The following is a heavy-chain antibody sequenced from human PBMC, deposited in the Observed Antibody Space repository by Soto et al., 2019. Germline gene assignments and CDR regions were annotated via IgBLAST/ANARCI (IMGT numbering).Heavy chain of an antibody. CDR2: IIPVFGSP. D-gene: IGHD1-7*01. CDR1: GDTFTSHT. V-gene: IGHV1-69*06. CDR3: ARVITGTSNGFEP. Sequence: VQLVQSGAEVKKPGSSVRVSCETSGDTFTSHTVNWLRQAPGQGIEWMGGIIPVFGSPNYAEKFQGRLTITADTSTNTAYMELRRLKSEDTAVYFCARVITGTSNGFEPWGQGTLVTVSS. J-gene: IGHJ5*02.